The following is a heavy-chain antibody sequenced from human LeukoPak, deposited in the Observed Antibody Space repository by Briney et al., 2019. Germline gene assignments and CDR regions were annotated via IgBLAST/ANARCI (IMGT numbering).Heavy chain of an antibody. CDR2: IYSSGST. CDR1: GVSISSSSYY. CDR3: ATNGYYCIDV. D-gene: IGHD2-8*01. Sequence: SETLSLTCNVSGVSISSSSYYWGWIRQPPVKGLEWIGSIYSSGSTYYNPSLKSRITISVDKSQNQFSLKVNSLTAADTAVYYCATNGYYCIDVWGKGTTVTVSS. J-gene: IGHJ6*03. V-gene: IGHV4-39*07.